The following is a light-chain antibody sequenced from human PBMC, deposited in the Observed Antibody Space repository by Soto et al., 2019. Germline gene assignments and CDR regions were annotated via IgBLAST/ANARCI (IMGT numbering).Light chain of an antibody. J-gene: IGKJ5*01. CDR1: ASFNSH. CDR3: QQRDMWPIT. V-gene: IGKV3-11*01. Sequence: VTQHPAALPVSPGGGGTLSCGTSASFNSHVAWYQQKPGQAPRLLLYGASNRATGIPARFSGSGSGTDFTLTISSLEAEDSAVYYCQQRDMWPITFGQGTRLEIK. CDR2: GAS.